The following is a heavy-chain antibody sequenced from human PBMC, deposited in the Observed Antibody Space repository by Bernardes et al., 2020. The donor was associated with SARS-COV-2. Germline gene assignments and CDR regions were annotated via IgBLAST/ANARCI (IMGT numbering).Heavy chain of an antibody. V-gene: IGHV1-2*02. J-gene: IGHJ4*02. CDR3: ARAAWFGELSDDFDF. CDR1: GYTFTGYY. CDR2: INPNSGGT. Sequence: ASVKVSCKASGYTFTGYYMHWVRQAPGQGLEWMGWINPNSGGTNYAQKFQGRGTMTRDTSISTAYMELSRLRSDDTAVYYCARAAWFGELSDDFDFWVQGTLVTVSS. D-gene: IGHD3-10*01.